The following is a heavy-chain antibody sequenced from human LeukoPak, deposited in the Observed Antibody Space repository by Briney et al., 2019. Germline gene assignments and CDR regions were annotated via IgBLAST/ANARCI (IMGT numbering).Heavy chain of an antibody. D-gene: IGHD2/OR15-2a*01. CDR1: GYTFTAYY. V-gene: IGHV1-2*02. CDR2: INPNSGGT. Sequence: GASVKVSCKASGYTFTAYYIHWVRQAPGQGLEWMGWINPNSGGTNYAQKFQGRVTMTRDTSISTAYMELSRLRSDDTAVYYCARDGQASMEHGDYWGQGTLVTVSS. J-gene: IGHJ4*02. CDR3: ARDGQASMEHGDY.